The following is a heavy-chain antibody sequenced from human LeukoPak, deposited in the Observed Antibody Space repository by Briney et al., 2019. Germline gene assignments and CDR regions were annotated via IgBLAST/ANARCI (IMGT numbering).Heavy chain of an antibody. Sequence: GGSLRLSCAASGFTVSSNYMSWVRQAPGKGLEWVANIKQDGSEKYYVDSVKGRFTISRDNAKNSLYLQMNSLRAEDTAVYYCASRGGYFDWLLLDPFDYWGQGTLVTVSS. V-gene: IGHV3-7*01. D-gene: IGHD3-9*01. CDR3: ASRGGYFDWLLLDPFDY. J-gene: IGHJ4*02. CDR1: GFTVSSNY. CDR2: IKQDGSEK.